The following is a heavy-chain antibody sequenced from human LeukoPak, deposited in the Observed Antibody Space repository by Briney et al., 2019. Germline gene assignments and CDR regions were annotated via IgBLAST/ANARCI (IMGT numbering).Heavy chain of an antibody. V-gene: IGHV3-64D*09. CDR2: ISDSGGST. J-gene: IGHJ6*02. CDR1: GFPFSSYA. D-gene: IGHD2-15*01. Sequence: GGSLRLSCLASGFPFSSYAMHWVRQAPGKGLEYVSAISDSGGSTYYADSVKGRFTVSRDNSKNTLYLQMSSLRAEDTAVYFCVRGYSFGPYGMDVWGQGTTVTVSS. CDR3: VRGYSFGPYGMDV.